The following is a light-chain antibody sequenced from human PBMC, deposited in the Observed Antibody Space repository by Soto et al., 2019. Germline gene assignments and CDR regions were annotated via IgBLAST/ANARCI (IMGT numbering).Light chain of an antibody. CDR3: QQTYSTPRGA. CDR1: ESIRNN. CDR2: AAS. Sequence: DIPMTQSPSSLSASVGDRVTITCRASESIRNNLNWYQQKPGKAPKLLIYAASTLQSGVPSRFSGGGSGTEFTLTIGSLQPEDFTTYYCQQTYSTPRGAFVQGTKVEFK. V-gene: IGKV1-39*01. J-gene: IGKJ1*01.